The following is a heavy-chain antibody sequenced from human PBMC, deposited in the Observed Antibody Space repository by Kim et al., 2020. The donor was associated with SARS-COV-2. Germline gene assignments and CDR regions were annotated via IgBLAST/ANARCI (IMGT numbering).Heavy chain of an antibody. CDR3: AKDICSSTSCPYYYYSGIDV. CDR1: GFRFEDYA. D-gene: IGHD2-2*01. CDR2: ISADGTNT. V-gene: IGHV3-43*02. J-gene: IGHJ6*02. Sequence: GGSLRLYCAASGFRFEDYAMQWVRQVPGKGLEWISLISADGTNTNYADSVKGRFTVSRDNNKNSLYLQMNSLRKEDTAFYYCAKDICSSTSCPYYYYSGIDVWGQGTTVIVSS.